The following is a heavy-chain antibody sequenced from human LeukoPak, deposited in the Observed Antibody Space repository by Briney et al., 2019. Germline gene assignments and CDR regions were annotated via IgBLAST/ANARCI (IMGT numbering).Heavy chain of an antibody. CDR2: ISGSGGST. Sequence: GGSLRLSCAASGFTFSSYAMSWVRQAPGKGLEWVSAISGSGGSTYYADSVKGRFTISRDNAKNSLYLQMNSLRAEDTAVYYCARDLIYYDSSGSDYWGQGTLVTVSS. CDR3: ARDLIYYDSSGSDY. CDR1: GFTFSSYA. D-gene: IGHD3-22*01. V-gene: IGHV3-23*01. J-gene: IGHJ4*02.